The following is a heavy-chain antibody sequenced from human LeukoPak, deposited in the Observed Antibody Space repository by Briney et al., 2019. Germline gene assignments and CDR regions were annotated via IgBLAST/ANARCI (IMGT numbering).Heavy chain of an antibody. CDR2: INHSGST. J-gene: IGHJ4*02. Sequence: SETLSLTCAVYGGSFSGYYWSWIRQPPGKGLEWIGEINHSGSTNYNPSLKSRVTISVDTSKNQFSLKLSSVTATDTAVYYCARGVSSGYFDYWGQGTLVTVSS. D-gene: IGHD3-10*01. CDR1: GGSFSGYY. V-gene: IGHV4-34*01. CDR3: ARGVSSGYFDY.